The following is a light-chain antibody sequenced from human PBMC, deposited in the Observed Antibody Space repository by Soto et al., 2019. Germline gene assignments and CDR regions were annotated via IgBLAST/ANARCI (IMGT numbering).Light chain of an antibody. J-gene: IGKJ5*01. V-gene: IGKV3D-20*02. CDR1: QSVSNNY. CDR2: GAS. CDR3: QKRNTWPPIT. Sequence: EIVLTQSPGTLSLSPGERATLSCRASQSVSNNYLAWYQQKPGQAPRLLIYGASNRATGIPDRFSGSGSGTDFTLTISRLEPEDFALYYCQKRNTWPPITFGQGTRLEIK.